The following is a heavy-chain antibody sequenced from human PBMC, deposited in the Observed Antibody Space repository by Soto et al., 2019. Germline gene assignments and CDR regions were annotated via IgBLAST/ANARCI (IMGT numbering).Heavy chain of an antibody. D-gene: IGHD4-17*01. CDR2: ISGSGGST. V-gene: IGHV3-23*01. J-gene: IGHJ4*02. CDR1: GFTFSSYA. Sequence: GGSLRLSCAASGFTFSSYAMSWVRQAPGKGLEWVSAISGSGGSTYYADSVKGRFTISRENSKNTLYLQMNSLRAEDTAVYYCATFPNRYDYGDFDYWGQGTLVTVSS. CDR3: ATFPNRYDYGDFDY.